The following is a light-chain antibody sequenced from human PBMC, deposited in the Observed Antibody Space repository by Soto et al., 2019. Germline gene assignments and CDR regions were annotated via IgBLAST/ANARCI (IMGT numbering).Light chain of an antibody. CDR2: RNN. CDR1: SSNIGSNY. Sequence: QSVLTQPPSASGTPGQRVTISCSGSSSNIGSNYVYWYQQLPGTAPKLLIYRNNQRPSGVPDRFSASKSGTSASLAISGLRSEDEAEYYCAAWDGSLSGYVVFGGGTKLTVL. CDR3: AAWDGSLSGYVV. J-gene: IGLJ2*01. V-gene: IGLV1-47*01.